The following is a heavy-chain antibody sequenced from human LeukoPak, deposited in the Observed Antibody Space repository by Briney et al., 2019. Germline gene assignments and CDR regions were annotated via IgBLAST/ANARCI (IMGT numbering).Heavy chain of an antibody. D-gene: IGHD2-21*02. V-gene: IGHV3-53*01. J-gene: IGHJ4*02. Sequence: GRSLRLSCAASGFPFSNYAMSWVRQAPGKGLEWVSVIYSGGSTYYADSVKGRFTISRDSSQNTLYLQMNSLRAEDTAMYYCARGGGAFCGGDCERNFDSWGQGALVTVSS. CDR2: IYSGGST. CDR1: GFPFSNYA. CDR3: ARGGGAFCGGDCERNFDS.